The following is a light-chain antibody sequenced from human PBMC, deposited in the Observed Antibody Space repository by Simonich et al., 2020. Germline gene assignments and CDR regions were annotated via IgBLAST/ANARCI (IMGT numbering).Light chain of an antibody. J-gene: IGLJ1*01. Sequence: QSALTQPASVSGSPGQSITISCTGTSSDVGSYNLVSWYQQPPGKAPKLMIYEGSKRPSGVSNLFTGSKSGNTASLTISGLQAEDEADYYCCSYAGSSTLYVFGTGTKVTVL. CDR1: SSDVGSYNL. V-gene: IGLV2-23*01. CDR2: EGS. CDR3: CSYAGSSTLYV.